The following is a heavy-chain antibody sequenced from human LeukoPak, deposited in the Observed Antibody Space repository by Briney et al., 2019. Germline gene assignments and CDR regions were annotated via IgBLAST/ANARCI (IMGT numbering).Heavy chain of an antibody. CDR3: TRDPYRDAPDYFDY. CDR1: GFTFTNFA. V-gene: IGHV3-30-3*01. Sequence: GGSLRLSCAASGFTFTNFAMHWVRQAPGKGLEWVAVNGTFTLYGDSVRGRFTISRDSSRNTLYLQMNSLRPEDTAVYYCTRDPYRDAPDYFDYWGQGTLVTVSS. CDR2: NGTFT. J-gene: IGHJ4*02.